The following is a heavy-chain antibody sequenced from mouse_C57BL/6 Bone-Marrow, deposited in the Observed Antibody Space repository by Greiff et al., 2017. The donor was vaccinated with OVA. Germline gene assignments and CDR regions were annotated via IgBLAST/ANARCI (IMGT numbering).Heavy chain of an antibody. Sequence: VKLVESGAELARPGASVKMSCKASGYTFTSYTMHWVKQRPGQGLEWIGYINPSSGYTKYNQKFKDKATLTADKSSSTAYMQLSSLTSEDSAVYYCAREVPWYFDVWGTGTTVTVSS. CDR3: AREVPWYFDV. J-gene: IGHJ1*03. CDR1: GYTFTSYT. V-gene: IGHV1-4*01. CDR2: INPSSGYT.